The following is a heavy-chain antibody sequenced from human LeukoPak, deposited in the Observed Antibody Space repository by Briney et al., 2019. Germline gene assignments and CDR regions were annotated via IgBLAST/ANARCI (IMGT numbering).Heavy chain of an antibody. V-gene: IGHV3-33*01. D-gene: IGHD3-22*01. CDR1: GSTFSTYG. CDR2: IWYDGSNE. Sequence: GGSLRLSCAASGSTFSTYGMHWVRQAPGKGLEWVAVIWYDGSNEYYEDSVKGRFTISRDNSKNTLYLQMNSLRAEDTAVYYCARGPAYYDSSGYFSDYWGQGTLVTVSS. J-gene: IGHJ4*02. CDR3: ARGPAYYDSSGYFSDY.